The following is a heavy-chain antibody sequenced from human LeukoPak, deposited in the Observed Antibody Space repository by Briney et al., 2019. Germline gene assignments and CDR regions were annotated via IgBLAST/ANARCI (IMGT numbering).Heavy chain of an antibody. CDR3: ARGGVTPYYYYGMDV. Sequence: SETLSLTCTVPGGSISSYYWSWIRQPPGKGLEWIGYIYYSGSTNYNPSLKSRVTISVDTSKNQFSLKLSSVTAADTAVYYCARGGVTPYYYYGMDVWGQGTTVTVS. V-gene: IGHV4-59*01. D-gene: IGHD2-21*02. CDR2: IYYSGST. J-gene: IGHJ6*02. CDR1: GGSISSYY.